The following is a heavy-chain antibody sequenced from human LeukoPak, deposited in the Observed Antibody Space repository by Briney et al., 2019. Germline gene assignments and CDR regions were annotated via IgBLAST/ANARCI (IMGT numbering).Heavy chain of an antibody. D-gene: IGHD2-21*02. J-gene: IGHJ4*02. V-gene: IGHV3-66*01. CDR3: TRGQSYCGADCYSD. CDR2: MYTGGGR. Sequence: GGSLRLSCAASGFSVSNYYMSWVRQPPGKGLRWVSVMYTGGGRYYGDSVKGRFTISRDNSKNTVFLQMNSLRVEDTALYYCTRGQSYCGADCYSDWGQGTLVTVSS. CDR1: GFSVSNYY.